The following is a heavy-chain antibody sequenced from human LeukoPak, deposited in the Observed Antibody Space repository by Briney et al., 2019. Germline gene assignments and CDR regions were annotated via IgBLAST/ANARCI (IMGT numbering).Heavy chain of an antibody. Sequence: GGSLRLSCTASGFTFGDYAMSWVRQAPGKGLEWVGFIRSKAYGGTTEYAASVKGRFTISRDDSKSIAYLQMNSLKTEDTAVYYCTRSHSGDQLLFPVAFDIWGQGTMVTVSS. CDR2: IRSKAYGGTT. CDR3: TRSHSGDQLLFPVAFDI. D-gene: IGHD2-2*01. CDR1: GFTFGDYA. V-gene: IGHV3-49*04. J-gene: IGHJ3*02.